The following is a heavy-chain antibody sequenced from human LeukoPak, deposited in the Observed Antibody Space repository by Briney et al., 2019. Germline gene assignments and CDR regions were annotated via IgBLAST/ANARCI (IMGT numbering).Heavy chain of an antibody. D-gene: IGHD3-22*01. CDR3: AKQGGDYYDSSGYVEGHVDY. CDR2: ISYDGSNK. Sequence: GGSLRLSCAASGFTFSSHGMHWVRQAPGKGLEWVAVISYDGSNKYYADSVKGRFTISRDNSKNTLYLQMNSLRAEDTAVYYCAKQGGDYYDSSGYVEGHVDYWGQGTLVTVSS. J-gene: IGHJ4*02. V-gene: IGHV3-30*18. CDR1: GFTFSSHG.